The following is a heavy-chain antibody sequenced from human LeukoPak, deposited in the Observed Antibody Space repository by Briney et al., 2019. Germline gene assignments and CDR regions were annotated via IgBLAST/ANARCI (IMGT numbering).Heavy chain of an antibody. J-gene: IGHJ4*02. D-gene: IGHD6-13*01. CDR2: IYSGGST. CDR3: ATLPSSWSDY. Sequence: GGSLGLSCAASGFTVSSNYMSWVRQAPGKGLEWVSVIYSGGSTYYADSVKGRFTISRDNSKNTLYLQMNSLRAEDTAVYYCATLPSSWSDYWGQGTLVTVSS. V-gene: IGHV3-53*01. CDR1: GFTVSSNY.